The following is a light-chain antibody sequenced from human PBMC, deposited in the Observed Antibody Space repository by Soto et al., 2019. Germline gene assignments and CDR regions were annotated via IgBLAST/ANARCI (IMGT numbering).Light chain of an antibody. V-gene: IGKV3-20*01. J-gene: IGKJ2*01. CDR3: QQYDNSPGYT. CDR2: VAS. Sequence: EIVLTQSPGTLPLSPGERATLSCRVSQSVSSTDLAWYQQKPGQAPRLLIYVASNMDTGIPDRFSGSGSGTDFIFTISRLEPEDSAVYYCQQYDNSPGYTFGQGTKLEIK. CDR1: QSVSSTD.